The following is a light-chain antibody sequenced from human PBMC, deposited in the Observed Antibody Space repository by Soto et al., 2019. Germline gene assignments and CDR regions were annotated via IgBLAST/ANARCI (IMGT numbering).Light chain of an antibody. V-gene: IGLV2-8*01. J-gene: IGLJ3*02. CDR2: EVS. Sequence: QSALTQPPSASGSPGQSVTISCTGTSSDVGGYNYVSWYQQHPGKAPKVMIYEVSKRPSGVPDRFSGSKSGNTASLTVSGLQAEDEADYYCSSYGGSHTWVFGGGTKLTVL. CDR1: SSDVGGYNY. CDR3: SSYGGSHTWV.